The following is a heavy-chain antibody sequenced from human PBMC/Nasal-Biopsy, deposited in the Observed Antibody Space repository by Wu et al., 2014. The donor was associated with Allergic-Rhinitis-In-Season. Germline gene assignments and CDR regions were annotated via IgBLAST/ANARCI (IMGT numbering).Heavy chain of an antibody. D-gene: IGHD3-10*01. V-gene: IGHV3-23*01. Sequence: ALSGFTFSNSAMSWVRQAPGKGPEWVSTITANGVNTFYSHSAKGRFTISRDNSKNTLFLQLSSLRPDDTAIYYCANHMVSGWFESWGQGTLVTVSS. CDR3: ANHMVSGWFES. CDR2: ITANGVNT. J-gene: IGHJ5*01. CDR1: GFTFSNSA.